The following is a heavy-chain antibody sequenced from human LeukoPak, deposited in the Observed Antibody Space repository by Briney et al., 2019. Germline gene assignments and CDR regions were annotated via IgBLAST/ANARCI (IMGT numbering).Heavy chain of an antibody. CDR3: ARRKGGDFIDN. CDR1: GGSISSGGYY. Sequence: SQTLSLTCTVSGGSISSGGYYWSWVRQHPGKGLEWIGYFYYSGSTYYNPSLKSRVTISVDTSKNQLSLKLSSVTAADTAAYYCARRKGGDFIDNWGQGALVTVSS. J-gene: IGHJ4*02. D-gene: IGHD2-21*02. V-gene: IGHV4-31*03. CDR2: FYYSGST.